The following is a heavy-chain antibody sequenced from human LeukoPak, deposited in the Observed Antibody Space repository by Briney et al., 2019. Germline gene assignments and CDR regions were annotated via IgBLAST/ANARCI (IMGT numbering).Heavy chain of an antibody. CDR2: IIPIFGAT. D-gene: IGHD6-19*01. V-gene: IGHV1-69*01. CDR1: GGTFSSYA. CDR3: ARDTVAVAGTFDY. Sequence: SVKVCCKASGGTFSSYAINWVRQAPGQGLEWMGGIIPIFGATTYAQRFQDRVTIIADESTSTAYMELSSLRSEDTAMYYCARDTVAVAGTFDYWGQGTLVTVSS. J-gene: IGHJ4*02.